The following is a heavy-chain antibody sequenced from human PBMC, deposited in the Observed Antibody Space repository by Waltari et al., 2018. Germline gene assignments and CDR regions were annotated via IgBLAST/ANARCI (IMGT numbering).Heavy chain of an antibody. CDR2: IKSKSDGGTT. CDR3: NSARNDY. V-gene: IGHV3-15*01. J-gene: IGHJ4*02. D-gene: IGHD6-25*01. CDR1: GFTFSNAW. Sequence: EVQLVESGGGLVKPGGSRRLSCAASGFTFSNAWMNWVRQAPGKGLEWVGRIKSKSDGGTTDYAAPQKGRFTISRDDSKNTLYLQMNSLKTEDTAMYYCNSARNDYWGQGTLVTVSS.